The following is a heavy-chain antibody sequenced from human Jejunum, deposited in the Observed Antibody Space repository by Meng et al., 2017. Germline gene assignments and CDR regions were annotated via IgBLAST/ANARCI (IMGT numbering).Heavy chain of an antibody. CDR3: ARTPLYSGSYYFDP. V-gene: IGHV4-61*03. D-gene: IGHD1-26*01. CDR1: GYSVSSDNYY. Sequence: QESGPGVVTLSQTLSLSCTVSGYSVSSDNYYWSWIRQPPGKGLEWIGYVYYSGHTDCNPSLKSRLSISIDTSKNHFSLKLSSVTAADTAVYYCARTPLYSGSYYFDPWGQGALVTVSS. J-gene: IGHJ4*02. CDR2: VYYSGHT.